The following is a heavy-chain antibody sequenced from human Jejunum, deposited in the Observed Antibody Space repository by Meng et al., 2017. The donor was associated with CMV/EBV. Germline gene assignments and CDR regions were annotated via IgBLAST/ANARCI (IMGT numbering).Heavy chain of an antibody. Sequence: AASGFSFSDFTMNWVRQAPGKGLEWIAYISPPGTRVDYADSVKGRFTISRDHAKNSLSLQMHSLRVEDTATYFCAKVGSRYYFDSWGQGALVTVSS. V-gene: IGHV3-48*04. D-gene: IGHD3-10*01. J-gene: IGHJ4*02. CDR3: AKVGSRYYFDS. CDR2: ISPPGTRV. CDR1: GFSFSDFT.